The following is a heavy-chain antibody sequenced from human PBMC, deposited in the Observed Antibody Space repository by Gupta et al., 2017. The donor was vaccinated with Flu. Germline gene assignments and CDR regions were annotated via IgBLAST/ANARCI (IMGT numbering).Heavy chain of an antibody. Sequence: QVQLQESAPGLVKPSETLSLICRVSGDSVSGYFWTWILQSAGKGPEWIGHVSASGPANFNPSIRGRCTMSVDMSNSQIALKMNSVTAADTAVYFCARRGIDRVQGSGGQWVTTPGGYFAPWGQGARGSVSS. CDR1: GDSVSGYF. J-gene: IGHJ5*02. V-gene: IGHV4-4*07. CDR3: ARRGIDRVQGSGGQWVTTPGGYFAP. CDR2: VSASGPA. D-gene: IGHD3-9*01.